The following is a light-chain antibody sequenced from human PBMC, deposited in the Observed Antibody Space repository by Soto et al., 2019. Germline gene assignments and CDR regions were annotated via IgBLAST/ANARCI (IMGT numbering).Light chain of an antibody. Sequence: QSVLTQPASVSGSPGQSITISCTGISSDVGGYNYVSWYQQHPGKAPKLMIYEVSHRPSGVSNRFSGSKSGNTASLPISGLQAEDEADYYCSSYISSSTYVFGTGTKVTVL. CDR3: SSYISSSTYV. V-gene: IGLV2-14*01. CDR1: SSDVGGYNY. J-gene: IGLJ1*01. CDR2: EVS.